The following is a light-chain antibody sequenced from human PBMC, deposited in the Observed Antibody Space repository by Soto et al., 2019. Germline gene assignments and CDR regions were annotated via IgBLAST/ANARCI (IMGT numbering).Light chain of an antibody. CDR2: NDN. CDR3: ASWDVTLNGLYV. Sequence: QSVLTQPPSASGTPGQRVTFSCSGSSSNIGSGTVNWYQQLPGTAPKLLIYNDNQRPSGVPDRFSGSKSGTSASLAISGLQSEDEADYYCASWDVTLNGLYVFGTGTKLT. J-gene: IGLJ1*01. CDR1: SSNIGSGT. V-gene: IGLV1-44*01.